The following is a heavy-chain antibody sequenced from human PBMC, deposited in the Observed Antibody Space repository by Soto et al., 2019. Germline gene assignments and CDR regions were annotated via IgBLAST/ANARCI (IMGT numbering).Heavy chain of an antibody. V-gene: IGHV4-59*07. CDR1: SGSISGNY. J-gene: IGHJ4*02. D-gene: IGHD3-9*01. CDR2: IYYSGST. Sequence: PSDTLSLTFTVSSGSISGNYCTWIRQPPGKGLEWIGYIYYSGSTNYNPSLKSRVTISIDTSKNQFSLNLKSVTAADTAVYYCARFLTGVADYWGQGTSVTV. CDR3: ARFLTGVADY.